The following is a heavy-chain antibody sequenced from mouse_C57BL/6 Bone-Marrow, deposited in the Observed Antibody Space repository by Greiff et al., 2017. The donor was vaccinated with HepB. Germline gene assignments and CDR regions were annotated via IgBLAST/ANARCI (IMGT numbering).Heavy chain of an antibody. CDR2: IDPSDSYT. V-gene: IGHV1-69*01. J-gene: IGHJ4*01. D-gene: IGHD2-2*01. CDR3: ARGLRRRYYAMDY. Sequence: QVQLQQLGAELVMPGASVKLSCKASGYTFTSYWMHWVKQRPGQGLEWIGEIDPSDSYTNYNQKFKGKSTLTVDKSSSTAYMQLSSLTSEDSAVYYCARGLRRRYYAMDYWGQGTSVTVSS. CDR1: GYTFTSYW.